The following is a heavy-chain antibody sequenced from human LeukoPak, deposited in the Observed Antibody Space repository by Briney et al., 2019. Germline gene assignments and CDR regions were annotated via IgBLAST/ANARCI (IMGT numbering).Heavy chain of an antibody. V-gene: IGHV3-7*03. J-gene: IGHJ4*02. CDR1: GFTFSNNW. CDR2: VKKDASEK. D-gene: IGHD3-22*01. Sequence: GGSLRLSCAASGFTFSNNWMTWVRQAPGKGLEWVASVKKDASEKYYVDSVKGRFTISRDNAKNSLYLQMNNLRADDTALYHCAKEPYYHSSAPSAFHHWGQGTLVTVSS. CDR3: AKEPYYHSSAPSAFHH.